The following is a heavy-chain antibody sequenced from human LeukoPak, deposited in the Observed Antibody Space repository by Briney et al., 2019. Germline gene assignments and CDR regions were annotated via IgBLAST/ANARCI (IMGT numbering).Heavy chain of an antibody. J-gene: IGHJ4*02. CDR1: GFTFSSYA. D-gene: IGHD2/OR15-2a*01. V-gene: IGHV3-30*14. CDR2: ISYDGSNK. CDR3: ARVLSVSYCDS. Sequence: GRSLRLSCAASGFTFSSYALHWVRQAPGKGREWVAVISYDGSNKYYADSVKGRFTISRDNSKNTLYLQMNSLRGEDTAVYYCARVLSVSYCDSWGQGTLVTVSS.